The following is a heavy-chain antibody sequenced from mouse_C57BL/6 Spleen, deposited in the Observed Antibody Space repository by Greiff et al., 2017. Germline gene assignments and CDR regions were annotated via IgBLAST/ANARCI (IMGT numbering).Heavy chain of an antibody. D-gene: IGHD1-1*01. CDR1: GYTFTDYY. V-gene: IGHV1-26*01. J-gene: IGHJ3*01. CDR2: INPNNGGT. CDR3: APSSYGFAY. Sequence: EVQLQQSGPELVKPGASVKISCKASGYTFTDYYMNWVKQSHGKSLEWIGDINPNNGGTSYNQKFKGKATLTVDTSSSTAYMELRSLTSEDSAVXYCAPSSYGFAYWGQGTLVTVSA.